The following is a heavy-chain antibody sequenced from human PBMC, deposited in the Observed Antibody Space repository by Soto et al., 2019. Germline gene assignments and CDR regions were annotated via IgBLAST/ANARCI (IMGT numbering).Heavy chain of an antibody. CDR2: ILPIFGTA. V-gene: IGHV1-69*14. Sequence: QVQLVQSGAEVKKPGSSVKVSCKASGGTFSTSSINWLRQAPGQRPEWMGNILPIFGTADYAQKFRDRVTITADKSTNTAYVELRSLLSEDAAVYYCARGHEFGGNSDAFDICGRGTVVTVSS. CDR1: GGTFSTSS. J-gene: IGHJ3*02. D-gene: IGHD1-26*01. CDR3: ARGHEFGGNSDAFDI.